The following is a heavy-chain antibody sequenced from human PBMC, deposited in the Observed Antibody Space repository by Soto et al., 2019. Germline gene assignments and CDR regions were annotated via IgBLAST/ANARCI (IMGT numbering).Heavy chain of an antibody. V-gene: IGHV3-30-3*01. CDR3: VREDLQGDALDF. D-gene: IGHD4-4*01. J-gene: IGHJ3*01. CDR2: MSYDGSN. Sequence: QVHLVESGGGVVQPGRSLRLSCAASGFTFSVYALHWVRQAPGKGLDWLATMSYDGSNYGDSMKGRITIYRDNSKNTLYLEINRLRDEDTGVYDCVREDLQGDALDFWGQGTMVTVSS. CDR1: GFTFSVYA.